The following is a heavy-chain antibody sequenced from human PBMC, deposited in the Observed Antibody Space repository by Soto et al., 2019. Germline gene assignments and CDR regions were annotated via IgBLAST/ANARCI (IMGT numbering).Heavy chain of an antibody. J-gene: IGHJ2*01. V-gene: IGHV3-30-3*01. CDR1: GFTFNTYD. CDR3: GGHRDLHSFPTRRSSDL. D-gene: IGHD4-4*01. Sequence: PGGSLRLSCAASGFTFNTYDMNWVRQAPGKGLEWVAIISYAGSNKYYADSVKGRFTVSRDNSKNTMFLHMNSLRVEDTAVYYCGGHRDLHSFPTRRSSDL. CDR2: ISYAGSNK.